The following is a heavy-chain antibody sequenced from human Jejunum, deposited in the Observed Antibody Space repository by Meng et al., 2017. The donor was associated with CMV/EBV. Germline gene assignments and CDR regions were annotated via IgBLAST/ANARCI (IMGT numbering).Heavy chain of an antibody. Sequence: PTVLKPPPSLMLTCIVSSLSPCMIGDWARCIRQPPGTSLEWLSLIYRGYDKRYSPSLNSRLTIAKDTSNNEVFPTLTNMGPIGTVTYYCAYFLGCYYPSRPDYWGQGTLVTVSS. J-gene: IGHJ4*02. CDR3: AYFLGCYYPSRPDY. D-gene: IGHD1-26*01. CDR2: IYRGYDK. CDR1: SLSPCMIGDW. V-gene: IGHV2-5*02.